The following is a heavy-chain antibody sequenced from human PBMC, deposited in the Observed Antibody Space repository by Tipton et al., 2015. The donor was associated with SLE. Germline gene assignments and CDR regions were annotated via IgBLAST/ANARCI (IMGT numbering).Heavy chain of an antibody. J-gene: IGHJ3*02. V-gene: IGHV3-74*01. Sequence: SLRLSCAASGFTLSSYWMHWARQAPGKGLVWVSRINSDGSSTSYADSVKGRFTISRDNAKNTLYLQMNSLRAEDTAVYYCARRPSGYCSSTSCYTSAFDIWGQGTMVTVS. CDR2: INSDGSST. CDR3: ARRPSGYCSSTSCYTSAFDI. CDR1: GFTLSSYW. D-gene: IGHD2-2*02.